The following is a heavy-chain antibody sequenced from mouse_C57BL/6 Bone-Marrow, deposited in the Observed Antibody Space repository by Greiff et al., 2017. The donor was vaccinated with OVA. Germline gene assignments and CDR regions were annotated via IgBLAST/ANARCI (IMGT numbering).Heavy chain of an antibody. Sequence: QVQLQQSGPELVKPGASVKISCKASGYAFSSSWMNWVKQRPGKGLEWIGRIYPGDGDTNYNGKFKGKATLTADKSSSTAYMQLSSLTSEDSAVYFCARSSYYDGSSYDYAMDYWGQGTSVTVSS. CDR3: ARSSYYDGSSYDYAMDY. CDR2: IYPGDGDT. J-gene: IGHJ4*01. CDR1: GYAFSSSW. V-gene: IGHV1-82*01. D-gene: IGHD1-1*01.